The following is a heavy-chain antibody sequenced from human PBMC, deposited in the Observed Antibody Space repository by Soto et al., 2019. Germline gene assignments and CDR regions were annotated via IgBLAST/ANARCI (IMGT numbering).Heavy chain of an antibody. V-gene: IGHV3-11*01. D-gene: IGHD6-19*01. Sequence: GGSLRLSCAASGFTFTDYYMSWIRQAPGKGLEWVSYISSSGSTIYYADSVKGRFTISRDNAKNSLYLQMNSLRAEDTAVYYCAREPVAGIWFYPWGQGTLVTVSS. CDR2: ISSSGSTI. CDR3: AREPVAGIWFYP. CDR1: GFTFTDYY. J-gene: IGHJ5*02.